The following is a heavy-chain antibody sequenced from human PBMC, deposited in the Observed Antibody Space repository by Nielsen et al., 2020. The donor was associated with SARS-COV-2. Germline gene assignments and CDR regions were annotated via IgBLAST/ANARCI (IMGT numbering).Heavy chain of an antibody. J-gene: IGHJ6*02. V-gene: IGHV3-7*01. D-gene: IGHD3-9*01. CDR3: ARDYDILTGYCTNSYYYGMDV. CDR1: GFTFSSYC. CDR2: IKQDGSDK. Sequence: GESLKISCAASGFTFSSYCMSWVRQAPGKGLEWVANIKQDGSDKYYVDSVKGRFTISRDNAKNSLYLQMNSLRAEDTAVYYYARDYDILTGYCTNSYYYGMDVWGQGTTVTVSS.